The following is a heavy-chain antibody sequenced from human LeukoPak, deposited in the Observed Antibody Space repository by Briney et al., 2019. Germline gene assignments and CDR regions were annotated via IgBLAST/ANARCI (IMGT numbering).Heavy chain of an antibody. D-gene: IGHD6-19*01. CDR1: GGSISSYY. Sequence: SETLSLTCTVSGGSISSYYWSWIRQPAGKGLECVGCIYTSGSTNYNPSLKSRVTMSVDTSKNQFSLKLSSVTAADTAVYYCARSRPDFRSGGYVSGWFDPWGQGTLVTVSS. CDR3: ARSRPDFRSGGYVSGWFDP. J-gene: IGHJ5*02. V-gene: IGHV4-4*07. CDR2: IYTSGST.